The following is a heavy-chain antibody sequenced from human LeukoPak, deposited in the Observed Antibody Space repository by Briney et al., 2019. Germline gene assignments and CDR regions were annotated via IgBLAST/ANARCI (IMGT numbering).Heavy chain of an antibody. D-gene: IGHD3-10*01. CDR3: ARVGYGDFDY. Sequence: PGGSLRLSCAASGFTVSSAFMSWVRQPPGKGLEWVSLIYSGGATYYADSVKGRFTVSRDSPNNTLYLQMNSLRAEDTAVYYCARVGYGDFDYWGQGTLVTVSS. J-gene: IGHJ4*02. CDR2: IYSGGAT. V-gene: IGHV3-66*01. CDR1: GFTVSSAF.